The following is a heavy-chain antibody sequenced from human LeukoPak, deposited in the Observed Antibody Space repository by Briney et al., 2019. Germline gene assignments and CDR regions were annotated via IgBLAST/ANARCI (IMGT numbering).Heavy chain of an antibody. V-gene: IGHV4-38-2*02. J-gene: IGHJ3*02. CDR3: ASITHRYSRRTDAFDI. Sequence: SETLSLTCTVSGYSISSGYYWGWVRQPPGKGLEWIGSIYHSGSTYYNPSLKSRVTISVDTSKNQFSLKLSSVTAADTAVYYCASITHRYSRRTDAFDIWGQGTMVTVSS. CDR2: IYHSGST. D-gene: IGHD1-26*01. CDR1: GYSISSGYY.